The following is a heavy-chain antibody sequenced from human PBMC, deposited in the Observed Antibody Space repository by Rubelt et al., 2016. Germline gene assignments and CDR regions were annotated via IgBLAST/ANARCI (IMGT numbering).Heavy chain of an antibody. Sequence: QVQLVQSGAEVKKPGSSVKVSCKASGGTFSSYAISWVRQAPGQGLEWMGRIIPILGIANYAQKFQGRVTITADKSTSTVYMGLSSLRSEDTAVYYCATDLTADSSWPEAGTAFDIWGQGTMVTVSS. J-gene: IGHJ3*02. CDR3: ATDLTADSSWPEAGTAFDI. CDR2: IIPILGIA. D-gene: IGHD6-13*01. CDR1: GGTFSSYA. V-gene: IGHV1-69*04.